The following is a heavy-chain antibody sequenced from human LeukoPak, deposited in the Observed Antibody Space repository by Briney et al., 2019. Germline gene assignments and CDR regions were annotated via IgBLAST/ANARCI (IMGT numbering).Heavy chain of an antibody. CDR1: GGSFSGYY. CDR2: IYYSGST. D-gene: IGHD2/OR15-2a*01. V-gene: IGHV4-59*01. Sequence: SETLSLTCAVYGGSFSGYYWSWIRQPPGKGLEWIGYIYYSGSTNYNPSLKSRVTISVDTSKNQFSLKLSSVTAADTAVYYCARLRRGIVSWFDPWGQGTLVTVSS. CDR3: ARLRRGIVSWFDP. J-gene: IGHJ5*02.